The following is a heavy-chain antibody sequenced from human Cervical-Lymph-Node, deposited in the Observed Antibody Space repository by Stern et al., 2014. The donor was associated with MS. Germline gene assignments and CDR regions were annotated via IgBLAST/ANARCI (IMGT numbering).Heavy chain of an antibody. CDR3: ARGNYDVLTDNGGHGFDI. V-gene: IGHV4-61*02. Sequence: QVQLQESGPGLVKPSQTLSLTCTVSGGSISSGNYYWSWIRQPAGEGLEWIGRIYSGGSTQYNPSLKSRVPMSADTPTNHFSLRVNSVTAADTAVYYCARGNYDVLTDNGGHGFDIWGQGTMVTVSS. CDR2: IYSGGST. CDR1: GGSISSGNYY. D-gene: IGHD3-9*01. J-gene: IGHJ3*02.